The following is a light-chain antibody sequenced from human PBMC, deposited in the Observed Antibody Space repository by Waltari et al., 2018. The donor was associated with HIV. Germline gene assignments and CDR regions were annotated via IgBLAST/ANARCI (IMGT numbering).Light chain of an antibody. J-gene: IGLJ3*02. V-gene: IGLV2-23*01. Sequence: QSPLTRPASVSGSPGQSLPSSCSGASSVFETLTLVSWYQPPPGNATNLIIYEGTKRPSGVANRFSGSKSGNTSSLTISGRQAEDEAGYYCCSNAGGNTVVFGGGTTLTVL. CDR1: SSVFETLTL. CDR2: EGT. CDR3: CSNAGGNTVV.